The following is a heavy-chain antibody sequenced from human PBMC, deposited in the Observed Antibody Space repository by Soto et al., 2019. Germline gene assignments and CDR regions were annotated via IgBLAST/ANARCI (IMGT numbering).Heavy chain of an antibody. J-gene: IGHJ4*02. CDR1: GGSFSGYY. CDR2: INHSGST. D-gene: IGHD6-19*01. V-gene: IGHV4-34*01. CDR3: ARVRAYSSSGWP. Sequence: SETLSLTCAVYGGSFSGYYWSWIRQPPGKGLEWIGEINHSGSTNYNPSLKSRVTISVDTSKNQFSLKLSSVTAADTAVYYCARVRAYSSSGWPWGQGTLVTVSS.